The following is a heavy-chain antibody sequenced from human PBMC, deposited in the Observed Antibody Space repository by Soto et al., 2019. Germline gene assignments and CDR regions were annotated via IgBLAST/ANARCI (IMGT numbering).Heavy chain of an antibody. J-gene: IGHJ6*03. D-gene: IGHD2-21*01. Sequence: QVQLVQSGAEVKKPGSSVKVSCKASGGTFSSYTISWVRQAPGQGLEWMGRIIPILGIANYAQKFQGRVTITADKSTSTAYMELSSLRSEDTAVYYCARGCGGDCYPYYYDYYMDVWGKGTTVTVSS. CDR1: GGTFSSYT. CDR3: ARGCGGDCYPYYYDYYMDV. V-gene: IGHV1-69*02. CDR2: IIPILGIA.